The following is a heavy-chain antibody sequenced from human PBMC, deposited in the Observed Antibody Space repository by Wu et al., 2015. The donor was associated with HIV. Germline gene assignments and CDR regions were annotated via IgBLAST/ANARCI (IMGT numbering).Heavy chain of an antibody. D-gene: IGHD1-26*01. CDR3: AGRRPEWRHFDR. CDR2: INPISETP. Sequence: QVQLVQSGAEVKKPGASVKVSCKASGYTFTGYYMHWVRQAPGQGLEWMGWINPISETPDYAQKFQGRVTIATDKSTSTVYMEFSSLRSEDTAMYYCAGRRPEWRHFDRWGQGTLVTVSS. V-gene: IGHV1-2*02. J-gene: IGHJ4*02. CDR1: GYTFTGYY.